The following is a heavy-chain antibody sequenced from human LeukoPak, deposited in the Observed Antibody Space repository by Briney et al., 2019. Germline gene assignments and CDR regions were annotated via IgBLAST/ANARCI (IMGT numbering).Heavy chain of an antibody. D-gene: IGHD3-3*01. Sequence: SETLSLTCTVSGGSISSGDYSWSWIRQPPGKGLEWIGYIYYSGSTYYNPSLKSRVTISVDTSKNQFSLKLSSVTAADTAVYYCASFLRFLEWSLDYWGQGTLVTVSS. J-gene: IGHJ4*02. V-gene: IGHV4-30-4*01. CDR1: GGSISSGDYS. CDR3: ASFLRFLEWSLDY. CDR2: IYYSGST.